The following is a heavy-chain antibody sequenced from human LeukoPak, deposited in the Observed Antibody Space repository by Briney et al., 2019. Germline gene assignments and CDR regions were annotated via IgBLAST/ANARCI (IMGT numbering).Heavy chain of an antibody. Sequence: ASETLSLTCAVYGGSFSGYYWSWLRQPPGKGRGGVGKINHSGSTNYNPSLKGRVTISVDTSKNQFSLKLSSVTAADTAVYYCARVGQLRYFDWFQLNAFDIWGQGTMVTVS. V-gene: IGHV4-34*01. J-gene: IGHJ3*02. CDR1: GGSFSGYY. CDR3: ARVGQLRYFDWFQLNAFDI. D-gene: IGHD3-9*01. CDR2: INHSGST.